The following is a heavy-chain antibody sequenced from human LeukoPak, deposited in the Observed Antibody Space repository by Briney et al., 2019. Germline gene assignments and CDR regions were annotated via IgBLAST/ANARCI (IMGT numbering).Heavy chain of an antibody. CDR3: AKDLEDVVVVVAATLTNYYYYGMDV. CDR2: ISYDGSNK. CDR1: GFTFSSYG. J-gene: IGHJ6*04. V-gene: IGHV3-30*18. D-gene: IGHD2-15*01. Sequence: GGSLRLSCAASGFTFSSYGMHWVRQAPGKGLEWVAVISYDGSNKYYADSVKGRFTISRDNSKNTLYLQMNSLRAEDTAVYYCAKDLEDVVVVVAATLTNYYYYGMDVWGKGTTVTVSS.